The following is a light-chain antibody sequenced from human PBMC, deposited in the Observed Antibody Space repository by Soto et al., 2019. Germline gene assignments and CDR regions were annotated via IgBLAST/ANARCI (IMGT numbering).Light chain of an antibody. CDR1: SSNIGDNA. Sequence: HSVLIQPPSVSGAPGQTVTISCSGSSSNIGDNAVTWYQQAPGKAPRLLIYYDDLLPSGVSDRFSGSKSGTSASLAISGLQPEDEADYYCAARDDRLNGRVFGGGTKLTVL. CDR3: AARDDRLNGRV. CDR2: YDD. J-gene: IGLJ2*01. V-gene: IGLV1-36*01.